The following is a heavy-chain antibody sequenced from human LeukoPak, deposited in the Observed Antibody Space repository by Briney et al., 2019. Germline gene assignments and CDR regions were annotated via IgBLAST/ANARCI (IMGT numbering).Heavy chain of an antibody. CDR2: ISSSSSYI. CDR1: GFTFSSYS. J-gene: IGHJ4*02. CDR3: ARDTINWAFFDY. Sequence: GGSLRLSCAASGFTFSSYSMNWVRQATGQGMEWVSSISSSSSYIYYADSVKGRFTISRDNAKNSLYLQMNSLRAEDTAVYYCARDTINWAFFDYWGQGTLVTVSS. D-gene: IGHD7-27*01. V-gene: IGHV3-21*01.